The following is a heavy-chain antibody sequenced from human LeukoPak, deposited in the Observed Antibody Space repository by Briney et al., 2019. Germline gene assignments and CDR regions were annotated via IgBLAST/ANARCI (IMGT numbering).Heavy chain of an antibody. CDR2: ISSSSSYI. CDR1: GFTFSSYS. J-gene: IGHJ4*02. CDR3: ARDPNPPRIVGATTGGSDY. Sequence: GGSLRLSCAASGFTFSSYSMNWVRQAPGKGLEWVSSISSSSSYIYYADSVKGRFTISRDNAKNSLYLQMNSLRAEDTAVYYCARDPNPPRIVGATTGGSDYWAQGTLVTVST. V-gene: IGHV3-21*01. D-gene: IGHD1-26*01.